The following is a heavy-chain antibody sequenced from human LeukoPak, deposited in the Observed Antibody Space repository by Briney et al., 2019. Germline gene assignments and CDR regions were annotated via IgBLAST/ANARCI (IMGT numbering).Heavy chain of an antibody. CDR1: GGSISIYY. CDR2: MYYRGST. Sequence: PSETLSLTCTVSGGSISIYYWSWLRQPSGKGLEWIVHMYYRGSTSHNPSLKSPVTFSIDTSKNQFSLKLSSVSAADTAVFYCARQGGNDSPWADWGQGTLVSVSS. D-gene: IGHD5-12*01. J-gene: IGHJ4*02. V-gene: IGHV4-59*08. CDR3: ARQGGNDSPWAD.